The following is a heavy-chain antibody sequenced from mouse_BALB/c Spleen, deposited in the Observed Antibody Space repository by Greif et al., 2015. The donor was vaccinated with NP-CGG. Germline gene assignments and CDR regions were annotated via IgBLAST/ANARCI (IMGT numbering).Heavy chain of an antibody. Sequence: EVHLVESGGGLVQPGGSRKLSCAASGFTFSSFGMHWVRQAPEKGLEWVAYISSGSSTIYYADTVKGRFTISRDNPKNTLFLQMTSLRSEDTAMYYCARDGSSYGYFDVWGAGTTVTVSS. V-gene: IGHV5-17*02. J-gene: IGHJ1*01. D-gene: IGHD1-1*01. CDR1: GFTFSSFG. CDR3: ARDGSSYGYFDV. CDR2: ISSGSSTI.